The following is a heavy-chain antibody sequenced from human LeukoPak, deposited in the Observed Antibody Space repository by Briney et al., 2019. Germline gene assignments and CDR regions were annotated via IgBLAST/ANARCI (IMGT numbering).Heavy chain of an antibody. Sequence: PGGSLRLSCAASGFTFSSYGMHWVRQAPGKGLEWVAFIRYDGSNKYYADSVKGRFTISRDNSKNTLYLQMNSLRAEDTAVYYCAKDHSSSSGPLSHFDYWGQGTLVTVSS. CDR1: GFTFSSYG. J-gene: IGHJ4*02. D-gene: IGHD6-6*01. CDR2: IRYDGSNK. V-gene: IGHV3-30*02. CDR3: AKDHSSSSGPLSHFDY.